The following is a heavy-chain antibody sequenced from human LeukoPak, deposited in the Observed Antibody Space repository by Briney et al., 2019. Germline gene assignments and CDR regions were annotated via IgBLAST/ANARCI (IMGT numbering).Heavy chain of an antibody. CDR2: MNPNSGNT. Sequence: VSVRVSCKASGYTFTSYDINWVRQATGQGLEWMGWMNPNSGNTGYAQRFQGRVTMTRNTSISTAYMELSSLRSEDTAVYYCARGPYYYDSSGYLYYFDYWGQGTLVTVSS. CDR3: ARGPYYYDSSGYLYYFDY. D-gene: IGHD3-22*01. J-gene: IGHJ4*02. V-gene: IGHV1-8*01. CDR1: GYTFTSYD.